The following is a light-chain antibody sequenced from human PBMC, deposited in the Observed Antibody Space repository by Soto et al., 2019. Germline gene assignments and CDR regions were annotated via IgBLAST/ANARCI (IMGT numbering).Light chain of an antibody. V-gene: IGKV1-5*01. CDR2: DAS. CDR1: QSVNEW. CDR3: QQYNSDSS. Sequence: DIQMTQSPSTLSASVGDRVTITCRASQSVNEWVAWYQQKPGKAPKLLIYDASNLDSGVASRFSGSRSGTQFSLTIISLQPDDFATYFCQQYNSDSSFGPGTKVDIK. J-gene: IGKJ3*01.